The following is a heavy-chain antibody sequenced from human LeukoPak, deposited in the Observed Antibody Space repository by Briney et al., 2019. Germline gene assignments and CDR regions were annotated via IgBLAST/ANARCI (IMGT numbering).Heavy chain of an antibody. Sequence: SQTLSLTCTVSGGSIRSGGSYYWSWIRQPAGKELEWIGSIYYSGSTYYNPSLKSRVTISVDTSKNQFSLKLSSVTAADTAVYYCARYSGSYLWIWGQGTMVTVSS. CDR3: ARYSGSYLWI. V-gene: IGHV4-61*02. CDR2: IYYSGST. CDR1: GGSIRSGGSYY. J-gene: IGHJ3*02. D-gene: IGHD1-26*01.